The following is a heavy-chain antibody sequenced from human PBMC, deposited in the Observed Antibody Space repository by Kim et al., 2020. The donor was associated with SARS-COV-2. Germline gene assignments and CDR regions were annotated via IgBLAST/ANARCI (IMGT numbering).Heavy chain of an antibody. D-gene: IGHD3-16*01. CDR1: GYTFTSYG. Sequence: ASVKVSCKASGYTFTSYGISWVRQAPGQGLEWMGWISAYNGNTNYAQKLQGRVTMTTDTSTSTAYMELRSLRSDDTAVYYCARDYDYEGAYGMDVWGQGTTVTVSS. V-gene: IGHV1-18*01. CDR2: ISAYNGNT. J-gene: IGHJ6*02. CDR3: ARDYDYEGAYGMDV.